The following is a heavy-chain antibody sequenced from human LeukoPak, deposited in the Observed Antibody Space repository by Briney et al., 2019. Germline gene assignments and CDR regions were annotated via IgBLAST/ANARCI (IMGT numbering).Heavy chain of an antibody. CDR3: AIAVGGNNIWFES. CDR1: GGTFSLFA. V-gene: IGHV1-69*06. D-gene: IGHD1-26*01. CDR2: IIPLTGTP. J-gene: IGHJ5*01. Sequence: SVKVSCKASGGTFSLFAISWVRQAPGQGLEWMGRIIPLTGTPVYAQTFQDRVTITADISTRTAYLELNTLRSEDTAIHYCAIAVGGNNIWFESWGQGTLVTVSS.